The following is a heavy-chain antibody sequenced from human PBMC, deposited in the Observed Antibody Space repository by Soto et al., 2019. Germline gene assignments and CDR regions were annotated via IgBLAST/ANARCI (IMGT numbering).Heavy chain of an antibody. D-gene: IGHD1-26*01. CDR1: GGSISSSNW. CDR2: IYHSGST. J-gene: IGHJ3*02. V-gene: IGHV4-4*02. CDR3: ARDGIVGATHDAFDI. Sequence: QVQLQESGPGLVKPSGTLSLTCAVSGGSISSSNWWSWVRQPPGKGLEWIGEIYHSGSTNYNPSLTSRVTISVDKSKNQFSLKLSSVTAADTAVYYCARDGIVGATHDAFDIWGQGTMVTVSS.